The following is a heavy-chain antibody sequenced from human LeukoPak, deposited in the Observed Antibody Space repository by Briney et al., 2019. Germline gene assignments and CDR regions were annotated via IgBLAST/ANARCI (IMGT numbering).Heavy chain of an antibody. CDR3: ATHPSAIMVWEVY. J-gene: IGHJ4*02. CDR1: GFTFSSYA. V-gene: IGHV3-23*01. D-gene: IGHD2-8*01. CDR2: ISGSGVST. Sequence: GGSLRLSCAASGFTFSSYAMSWVRQAPGKGLEWVSAISGSGVSTYYADSVKGRFTISRDNSKNTLFLQMNSLRAEDTAVYYCATHPSAIMVWEVYWGQGTLVTVSS.